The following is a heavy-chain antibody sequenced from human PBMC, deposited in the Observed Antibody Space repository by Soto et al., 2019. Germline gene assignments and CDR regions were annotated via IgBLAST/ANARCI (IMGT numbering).Heavy chain of an antibody. CDR2: CNGGNGNI. CDR3: ARGTVRGGCLDY. V-gene: IGHV1-3*05. J-gene: IGHJ4*02. CDR1: GYTFSTYA. D-gene: IGHD3-10*01. Sequence: QVQLVQSGAEERKPGASVKVSCKASGYTFSTYAMHWVRRAPGQSLEWMGWCNGGNGNIKYSQKFEGRVTITTDTAASTAYMELNMLRSEDTAVYYCARGTVRGGCLDYWGQGTLVSVSS.